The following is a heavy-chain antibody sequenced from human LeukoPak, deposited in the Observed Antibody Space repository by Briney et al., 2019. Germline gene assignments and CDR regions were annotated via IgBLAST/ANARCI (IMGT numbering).Heavy chain of an antibody. CDR3: ARAERYCSSTNCLNFDY. CDR1: GFTFSSYS. V-gene: IGHV3-21*01. CDR2: ISSSTNYI. D-gene: IGHD2-2*01. J-gene: IGHJ4*02. Sequence: PGGSLRLSCAASGFTFSSYSMNWVRQAPGKGLEWVSSISSSTNYIYYADSVRGRFTISRDNAKNSLYLQMNSLRAEDTAVNYCARAERYCSSTNCLNFDYWGQGTLVTVSS.